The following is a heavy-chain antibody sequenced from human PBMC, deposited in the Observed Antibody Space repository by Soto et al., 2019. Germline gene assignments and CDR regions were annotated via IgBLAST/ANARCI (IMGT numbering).Heavy chain of an antibody. CDR3: ARPARRGELLYWFDP. V-gene: IGHV3-30-3*01. CDR2: ISYDGSNK. J-gene: IGHJ5*02. Sequence: QVQLVESGGGVVQPGRSLRLSCAASGFTFSSYAMHWVRQAPGKGLEWVAVISYDGSNKYYADSVKGRFTISRDNSKNTLYLQMNSLRAEDTAVYYCARPARRGELLYWFDPWGQGTLVTVSS. D-gene: IGHD1-26*01. CDR1: GFTFSSYA.